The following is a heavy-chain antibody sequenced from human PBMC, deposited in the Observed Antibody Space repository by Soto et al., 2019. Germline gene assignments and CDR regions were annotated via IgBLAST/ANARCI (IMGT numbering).Heavy chain of an antibody. CDR2: IWYDGSNK. D-gene: IGHD2-2*01. J-gene: IGHJ3*02. Sequence: QVQLVESGGGVVQPGRSLRLSCAASGFTFSSYGMHWVRQAPGKGLEWVAVIWYDGSNKYYADSVKGRFTISRDNSKNTLYLQMNSLGAEDTAVYYCARSTLGYCSSTSCPRGAFDIWGQGTMVTVSS. CDR1: GFTFSSYG. CDR3: ARSTLGYCSSTSCPRGAFDI. V-gene: IGHV3-33*01.